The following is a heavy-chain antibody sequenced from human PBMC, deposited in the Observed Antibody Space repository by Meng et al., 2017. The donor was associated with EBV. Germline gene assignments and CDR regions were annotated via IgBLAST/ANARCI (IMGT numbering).Heavy chain of an antibody. Sequence: QLQLRESGPGPVKPSETLSLTCTVPGDSISSFYYWGWIRQPPGRGLEWIGSVHYTGSTYYSPSLKSRVTVSVDTSKNQFSLRLTSVTAADTAVYYCARPFPSWQSPRLDPFGAWGQGTLVTVS. J-gene: IGHJ5*02. CDR1: GDSISSFYY. D-gene: IGHD6-19*01. CDR2: VHYTGST. V-gene: IGHV4-39*01. CDR3: ARPFPSWQSPRLDPFGA.